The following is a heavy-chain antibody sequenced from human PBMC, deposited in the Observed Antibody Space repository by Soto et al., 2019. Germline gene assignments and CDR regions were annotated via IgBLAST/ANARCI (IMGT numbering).Heavy chain of an antibody. CDR1: GFTFSSYA. J-gene: IGHJ4*02. CDR2: ISGSGGST. D-gene: IGHD3-3*01. CDR3: AKGLRFLEWLYAY. V-gene: IGHV3-23*01. Sequence: VGSLRLSCAASGFTFSSYAMSWVRQAPGKGLEWVSAISGSGGSTYYADSVKGRFTISRDNSKNTLYLQMNSLRAEDTAVYYCAKGLRFLEWLYAYWGQGTLVTVSS.